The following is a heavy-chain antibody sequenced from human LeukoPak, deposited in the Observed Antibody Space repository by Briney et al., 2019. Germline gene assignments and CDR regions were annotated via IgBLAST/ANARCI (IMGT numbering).Heavy chain of an antibody. CDR3: ARDREDAFDI. Sequence: PGGSLRLSCAASGFTFSSYGMHWVRQAPGKGLEWVAFIRYDGSNKYYADSVKGRFTISRDNSKNTLYLQMNSLRAEDTAVYYCARDREDAFDIWGQGTMVTVSS. V-gene: IGHV3-30*02. J-gene: IGHJ3*02. CDR1: GFTFSSYG. CDR2: IRYDGSNK.